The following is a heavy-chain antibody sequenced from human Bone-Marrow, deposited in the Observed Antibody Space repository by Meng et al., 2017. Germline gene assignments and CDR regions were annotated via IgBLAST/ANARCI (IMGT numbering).Heavy chain of an antibody. Sequence: SETLSLTCTVSGASINNGDYYWSWIRQPPGKELEWIGVINHSGSTNYNPSLKSRVTISVDTSKNQFSLKLSSVTAENTAVYYSAKVHGCYYGSGSHVFDYWGQGTLVTVSS. CDR1: GASINNGDYY. J-gene: IGHJ4*02. V-gene: IGHV4-34*01. D-gene: IGHD3-10*01. CDR2: INHSGST. CDR3: AKVHGCYYGSGSHVFDY.